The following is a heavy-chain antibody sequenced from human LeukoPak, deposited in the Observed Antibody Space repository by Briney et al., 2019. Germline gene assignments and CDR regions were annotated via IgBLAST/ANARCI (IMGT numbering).Heavy chain of an antibody. V-gene: IGHV3-53*01. J-gene: IGHJ4*02. Sequence: GGSLRLSCAASGFTVSSNDMSWVRQAPGKGLEWVSVIYSGGRTFYADSVKGRFTISGDNSKNTLYLQMNSLRAEDTAVYYCAIYDSSGYYNYGGQGTLVTVPS. D-gene: IGHD3-22*01. CDR1: GFTVSSND. CDR2: IYSGGRT. CDR3: AIYDSSGYYNY.